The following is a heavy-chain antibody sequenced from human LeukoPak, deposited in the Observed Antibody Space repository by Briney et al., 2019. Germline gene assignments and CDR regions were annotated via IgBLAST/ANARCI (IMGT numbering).Heavy chain of an antibody. CDR3: ARDLGYGSPRVWFDP. V-gene: IGHV4-59*11. Sequence: SETLSLTCTVSGGSISSHYWSWIRQPPGKGLEWIGYIYYSGSTNYDPSLKSRVTISVDTSKNQFSQKLSSVTAADTAVYYGARDLGYGSPRVWFDPGGQGTLVTVSS. CDR2: IYYSGST. J-gene: IGHJ5*02. CDR1: GGSISSHY. D-gene: IGHD6-13*01.